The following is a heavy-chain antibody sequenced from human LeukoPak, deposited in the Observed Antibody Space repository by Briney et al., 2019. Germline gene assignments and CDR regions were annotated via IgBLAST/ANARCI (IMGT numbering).Heavy chain of an antibody. V-gene: IGHV4-31*03. D-gene: IGHD3-10*01. CDR1: GASISSNNYY. Sequence: SQTLSLTCTVSGASISSNNYYWTWIRLHQEKGLEWIGYIHYSGSTYYNPSLESRLTISLDTYENQFSLKLSSVTAADTAVYYCARYIISMVRGMDYWGQGTLVTVSS. CDR2: IHYSGST. J-gene: IGHJ4*02. CDR3: ARYIISMVRGMDY.